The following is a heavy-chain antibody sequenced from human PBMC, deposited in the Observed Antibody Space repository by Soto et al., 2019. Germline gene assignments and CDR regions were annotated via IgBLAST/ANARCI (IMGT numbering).Heavy chain of an antibody. CDR1: GFTFSSYG. J-gene: IGHJ4*02. Sequence: GGSLRLSCAASGFTFSSYGMHWVRQAPGKGLEWVAVISYDGSNKYYADSVKGQLTISRENSKNTLYLQMFSLRAEDIAVYFCAAALHDYGDYGGFYFDYWGQGTLVTVSS. V-gene: IGHV3-30*03. CDR2: ISYDGSNK. D-gene: IGHD4-17*01. CDR3: AAALHDYGDYGGFYFDY.